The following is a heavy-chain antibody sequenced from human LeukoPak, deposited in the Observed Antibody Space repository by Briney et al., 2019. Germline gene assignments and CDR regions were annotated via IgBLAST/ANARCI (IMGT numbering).Heavy chain of an antibody. V-gene: IGHV3-15*01. J-gene: IGHJ5*02. D-gene: IGHD2-21*02. CDR3: TTMAYCGGDCYP. CDR1: GFTFSNAW. Sequence: PGGSLRLSCAAAGFTFSNAWMSWVRQAPGKGLEWVGRIKSKTDGGTTDYAAPVKGRFTTSRDDSKNTLYLQMNSLKTEDTAVYYCTTMAYCGGDCYPWGQGTLVTVSS. CDR2: IKSKTDGGTT.